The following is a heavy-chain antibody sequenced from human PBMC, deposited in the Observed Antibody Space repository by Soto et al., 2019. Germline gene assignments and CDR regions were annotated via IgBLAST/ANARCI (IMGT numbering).Heavy chain of an antibody. Sequence: QERLVQSGAELRRPGASVKISCRASGYNFPSSNVNWVRQASGQGPEWLGWMNAANGNAAFARDFQGRGTVTRDLCPDTAYLELGGLSSGDTAMYYCARAVGIGVTGLDLWGPGTFVTVS. V-gene: IGHV1-8*01. CDR1: GYNFPSSN. D-gene: IGHD2-21*02. J-gene: IGHJ5*02. CDR3: ARAVGIGVTGLDL. CDR2: MNAANGNA.